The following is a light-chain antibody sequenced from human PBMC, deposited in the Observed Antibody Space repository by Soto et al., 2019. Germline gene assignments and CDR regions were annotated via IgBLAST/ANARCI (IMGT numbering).Light chain of an antibody. Sequence: EIVLTQSPGTLSLSPGERAALSCRASQSVSSSDLAWYQQKPGQAPRLLIYGASSRATGIPDRFSGSGSGTDFTLTISRLEPEDFAVYYCQPYGSSPQGLAFGGGTKV. CDR2: GAS. CDR1: QSVSSSD. CDR3: QPYGSSPQGLA. J-gene: IGKJ4*01. V-gene: IGKV3-20*01.